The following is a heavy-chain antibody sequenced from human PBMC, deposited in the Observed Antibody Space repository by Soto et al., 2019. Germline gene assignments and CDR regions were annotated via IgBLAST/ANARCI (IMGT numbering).Heavy chain of an antibody. J-gene: IGHJ5*02. CDR3: ARTAEHYDFWSGYSRNWFDP. D-gene: IGHD3-3*01. CDR2: IYYSGST. Sequence: SETLSLTCTVSGGSISSGGYYWSWIRQHPGKGLEWIGYIYYSGSTYYNPSLKSRVTISVDKSKNQFSLKLSSVTAADTAVYYCARTAEHYDFWSGYSRNWFDPWGQGTLVTVSS. V-gene: IGHV4-31*03. CDR1: GGSISSGGYY.